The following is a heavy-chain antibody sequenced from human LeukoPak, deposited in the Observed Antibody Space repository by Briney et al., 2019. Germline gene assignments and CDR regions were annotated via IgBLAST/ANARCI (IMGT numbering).Heavy chain of an antibody. CDR1: GFTFSSYA. J-gene: IGHJ5*02. D-gene: IGHD3-22*01. CDR2: ISYDGSNK. CDR3: AREKYDSSGYYYDKNWFAP. Sequence: GGSLRLSCAASGFTFSSYAMHWVRQAPGKGLEWVAVISYDGSNKYYADSVKGRFTISRDNSKNTLYLQMNSLRAEDTAVYYCAREKYDSSGYYYDKNWFAPWGQGPLVTVSS. V-gene: IGHV3-30*04.